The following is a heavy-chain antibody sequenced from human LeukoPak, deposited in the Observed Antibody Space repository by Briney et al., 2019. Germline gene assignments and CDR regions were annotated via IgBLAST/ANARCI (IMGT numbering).Heavy chain of an antibody. CDR3: ATARRDGYNFDY. CDR1: GYTFTSYY. D-gene: IGHD5-24*01. Sequence: ASVKVSCKASGYTFTSYYMHWVRQAPAQGLEWTGINNPSGGSTSYAKKFQGGVTMTEDTSTDTAYMELSSLRSEDPAVYYCATARRDGYNFDYWGQGTLVTVSS. J-gene: IGHJ4*02. V-gene: IGHV1-46*01. CDR2: NNPSGGST.